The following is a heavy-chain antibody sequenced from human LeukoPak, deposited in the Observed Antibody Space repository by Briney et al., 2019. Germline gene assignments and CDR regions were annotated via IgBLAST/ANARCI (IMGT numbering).Heavy chain of an antibody. CDR2: IYYSGST. CDR3: ASGGYSYGFYYYYGMDV. V-gene: IGHV4-59*01. D-gene: IGHD5-18*01. Sequence: PSETLSLTCTVSGGSISSYYWSWIRQPPGKGLEWIRYIYYSGSTNYNPSLKSRVTISVDTSKNQFSLKLSSVTAADTAVYYCASGGYSYGFYYYYGMDVWGQGTTVTVSS. J-gene: IGHJ6*02. CDR1: GGSISSYY.